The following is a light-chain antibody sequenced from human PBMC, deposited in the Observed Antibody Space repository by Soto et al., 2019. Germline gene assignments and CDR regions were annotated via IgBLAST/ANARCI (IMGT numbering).Light chain of an antibody. Sequence: EIVLTQSPGTLSVSPGERATLSCRASQTVRSSSLAWYQQKPGQAPRLLIYGASGRATGIPDKFSGSGSGTDFTLTISRLEPEDFAVYYCQHHGDSVYTFGQGTKLEIK. CDR3: QHHGDSVYT. CDR2: GAS. CDR1: QTVRSSS. V-gene: IGKV3-20*01. J-gene: IGKJ2*01.